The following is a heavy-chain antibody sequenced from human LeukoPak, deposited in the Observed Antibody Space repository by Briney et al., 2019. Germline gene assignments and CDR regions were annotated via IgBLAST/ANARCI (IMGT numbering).Heavy chain of an antibody. V-gene: IGHV4-59*01. Sequence: SETLSLTCTVSGDSMSGYYWSWIRQPPGKELEWIGYIYHSGGTNYNPSLRSRVTLSVDTSKNQFSLKLSSVTAADTAVYYCARDRGTYYYDSSGYYYGFDPWGQGTLVTVSS. CDR3: ARDRGTYYYDSSGYYYGFDP. CDR2: IYHSGGT. CDR1: GDSMSGYY. J-gene: IGHJ5*02. D-gene: IGHD3-22*01.